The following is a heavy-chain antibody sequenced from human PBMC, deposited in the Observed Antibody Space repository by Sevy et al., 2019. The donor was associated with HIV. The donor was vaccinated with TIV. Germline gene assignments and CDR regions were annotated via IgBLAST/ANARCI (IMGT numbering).Heavy chain of an antibody. J-gene: IGHJ2*01. CDR1: GGSFSGFS. CDR3: ARGVEGVVPSPILGLGPWSKYWSFDL. D-gene: IGHD2-2*02. CDR2: VNH. V-gene: IGHV4-34*01. Sequence: ETLSLTCAVSGGSFSGFSWNWIRQPPGKGLEWIGEVNHYSPSLKSRATISLDTSKNQFSLKLHSVTAADTAFYFCARGVEGVVPSPILGLGPWSKYWSFDLWGRGTLVTVSS.